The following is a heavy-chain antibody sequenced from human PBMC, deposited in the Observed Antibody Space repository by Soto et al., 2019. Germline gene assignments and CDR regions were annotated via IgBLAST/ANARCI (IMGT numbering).Heavy chain of an antibody. V-gene: IGHV1-18*01. CDR1: GYTFTSYG. CDR2: ISAYKGNT. CDR3: ARVYKYYYDSSGYYPPNGMDV. Sequence: ASVKVSCKASGYTFTSYGISWVRQAPGQGLEWMGWISAYKGNTNYAQKLQGRVTMTTDTSTSTAYMELRSLRSDDTAVYYCARVYKYYYDSSGYYPPNGMDVWGQGTTVTVSS. J-gene: IGHJ6*02. D-gene: IGHD3-22*01.